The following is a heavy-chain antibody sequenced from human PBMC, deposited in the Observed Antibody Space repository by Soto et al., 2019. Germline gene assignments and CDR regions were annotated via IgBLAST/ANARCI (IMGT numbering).Heavy chain of an antibody. Sequence: GGSLRLSCEASGFSFSTYGMHWVRQAPGKGLQWVAVISYDGTKKYYADSVKGRFTISRDNSKSTLFLQMNSLRAEDTAVYYCAKDPVPRGAMVSATYYSYGMEVWGQGTTVT. CDR2: ISYDGTKK. J-gene: IGHJ6*02. V-gene: IGHV3-30*18. D-gene: IGHD5-18*01. CDR1: GFSFSTYG. CDR3: AKDPVPRGAMVSATYYSYGMEV.